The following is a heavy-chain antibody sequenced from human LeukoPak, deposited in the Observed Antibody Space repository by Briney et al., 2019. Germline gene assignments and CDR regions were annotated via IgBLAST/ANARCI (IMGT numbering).Heavy chain of an antibody. Sequence: SKTLSLTCTVSGGSISSGGYYWSWIRQHPGRGLEWIGYIYYSGSTYYNPSLKSRVTISVDTSKNQFSLKLSSVTAADTAVYYCARCTFGAGAFDIWGQGTMVTVSS. CDR2: IYYSGST. J-gene: IGHJ3*02. D-gene: IGHD3-3*02. V-gene: IGHV4-31*03. CDR1: GGSISSGGYY. CDR3: ARCTFGAGAFDI.